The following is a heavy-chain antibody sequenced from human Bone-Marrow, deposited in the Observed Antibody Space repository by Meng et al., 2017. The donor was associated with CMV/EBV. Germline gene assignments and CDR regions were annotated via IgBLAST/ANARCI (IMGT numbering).Heavy chain of an antibody. CDR2: IHYSGST. D-gene: IGHD1-26*01. CDR1: GGSVSSGSYY. Sequence: SGGSVSSGSYYWSWSRQPPGKGLEWIGYIHYSGSTRYIVSLKSRVTMSVDTSKNQFSLNLNSVTAADTAVYYCARGGTYNGIYFDYWGQGTLVTVSS. V-gene: IGHV4-61*01. CDR3: ARGGTYNGIYFDY. J-gene: IGHJ4*02.